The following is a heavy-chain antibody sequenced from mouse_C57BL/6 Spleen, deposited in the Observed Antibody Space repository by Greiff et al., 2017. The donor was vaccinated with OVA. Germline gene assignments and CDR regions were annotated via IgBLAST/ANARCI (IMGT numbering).Heavy chain of an antibody. CDR2: ISYDGSN. CDR3: ASETYFDV. V-gene: IGHV3-6*01. J-gene: IGHJ1*03. Sequence: VQLKESGPGLVKPSQSLSLTCSVTGYSITSGYYWNWIRQFPGNKLEWMGYISYDGSNNYNPSLKNRISITRDTSKNQFFLKLNSVTTEDTATYYCASETYFDVWGTGTTVTVSS. CDR1: GYSITSGYY.